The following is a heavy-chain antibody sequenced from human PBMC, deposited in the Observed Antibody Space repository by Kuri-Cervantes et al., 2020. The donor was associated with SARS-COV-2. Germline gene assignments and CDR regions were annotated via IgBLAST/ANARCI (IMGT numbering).Heavy chain of an antibody. CDR3: ARRLEYANAFDI. V-gene: IGHV4-39*01. J-gene: IGHJ3*02. CDR1: GGSISSSSYY. Sequence: SETLSLTCTVSGGSISSSSYYWGWIRQPPGKGLEWIGSIYYSGSTYCNPSLRSRVTISVDTSKNQFSLKLSSVTAADTAVYYCARRLEYANAFDIWGQGTMVTVSS. D-gene: IGHD2-2*01. CDR2: IYYSGST.